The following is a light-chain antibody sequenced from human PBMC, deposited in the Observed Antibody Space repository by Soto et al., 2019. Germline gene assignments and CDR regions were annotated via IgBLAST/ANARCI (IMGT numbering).Light chain of an antibody. Sequence: DIQMTQSPSSLSASVGDRVTITCRASQSISRYLNWYQQKPGKAPKPLIYVAYSVQSGVPSRFGGSGSGTDFTVPISSLQPEDFATYYCQQSHSTPLPFGGGTKVEIK. J-gene: IGKJ4*01. CDR2: VAY. CDR3: QQSHSTPLP. CDR1: QSISRY. V-gene: IGKV1-39*01.